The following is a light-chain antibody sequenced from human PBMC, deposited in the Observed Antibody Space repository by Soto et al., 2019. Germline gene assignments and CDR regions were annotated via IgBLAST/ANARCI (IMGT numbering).Light chain of an antibody. CDR1: QSISSW. CDR3: QQYNSGVA. CDR2: KAS. V-gene: IGKV1-5*03. Sequence: DIQMTQSPSTLSASVGDRVTITCRASQSISSWLAWYQQKPGKAPKLLIYKASSLESGVPSRFSGSGSGTEFTLTISSLQPDDFATYYCQQYNSGVAFGQGTKVEIK. J-gene: IGKJ1*01.